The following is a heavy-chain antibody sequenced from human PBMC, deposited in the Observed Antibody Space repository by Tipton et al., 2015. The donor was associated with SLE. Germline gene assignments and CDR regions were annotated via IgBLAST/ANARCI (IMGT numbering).Heavy chain of an antibody. CDR2: IWYDGSNK. CDR3: AGELVDYFDF. Sequence: SLRLSCAASGFTFSSYAMHWVRQAPGKGLEWVAIIWYDGSNKYYADSVKGRFTISRDNSKNTLYLQMNSLRAEDTAVYYCAGELVDYFDFWGQGTMVTVSS. CDR1: GFTFSSYA. J-gene: IGHJ4*02. V-gene: IGHV3-33*01.